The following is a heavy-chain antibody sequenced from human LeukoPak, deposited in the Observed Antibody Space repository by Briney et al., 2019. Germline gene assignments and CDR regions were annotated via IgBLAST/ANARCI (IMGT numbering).Heavy chain of an antibody. V-gene: IGHV4-59*01. CDR1: GGSISSYY. CDR2: IYYSGST. Sequence: PSETLSLTCTVSGGSISSYYWSWIRQPPGKGLEWIGYIYYSGSTNYNPSLKSRVTISVDTSKNQFSLKLSSVTAADTAVYYCARGVDDYGVSGYFDYWGQGTLVTVSS. J-gene: IGHJ4*02. D-gene: IGHD4-17*01. CDR3: ARGVDDYGVSGYFDY.